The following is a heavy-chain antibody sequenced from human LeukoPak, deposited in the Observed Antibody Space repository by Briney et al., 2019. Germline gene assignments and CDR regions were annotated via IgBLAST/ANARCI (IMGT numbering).Heavy chain of an antibody. D-gene: IGHD5-18*01. J-gene: IGHJ5*02. Sequence: SETLSLTCTVSGGSISSYYWSWIRQPSGKGLEWIGYIYYSGSTNYNPSLKSRVTISVDTSKNQFSLKLSSVTAADTAVYYCARVRGYSYGYGADHWGQGTLVTVSS. V-gene: IGHV4-59*01. CDR2: IYYSGST. CDR3: ARVRGYSYGYGADH. CDR1: GGSISSYY.